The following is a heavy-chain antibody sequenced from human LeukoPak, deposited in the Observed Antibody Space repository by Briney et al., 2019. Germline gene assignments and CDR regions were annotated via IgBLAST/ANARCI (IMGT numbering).Heavy chain of an antibody. CDR3: VREGMVATFDY. Sequence: PGGSLRLSCAASGFTFSSYSMNWVRQAPGKGLEWVSSISSSSSYIYYADSVKGRFTISRDKARNSLYLQMNSLRAEDTAIYYCVREGMVATFDYWGQGTLVTVSS. V-gene: IGHV3-21*01. CDR1: GFTFSSYS. D-gene: IGHD5-12*01. J-gene: IGHJ4*02. CDR2: ISSSSSYI.